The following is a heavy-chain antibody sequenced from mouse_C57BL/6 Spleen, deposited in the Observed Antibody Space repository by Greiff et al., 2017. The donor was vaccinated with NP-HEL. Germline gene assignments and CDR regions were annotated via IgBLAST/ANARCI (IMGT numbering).Heavy chain of an antibody. CDR3: ARGWLRERGEDYFDY. CDR1: GFTFSDYG. D-gene: IGHD2-2*01. J-gene: IGHJ2*01. V-gene: IGHV5-17*01. Sequence: EVKLMESGGGLVKPGGSLKLSCAASGFTFSDYGMHWVRQAPEKGLEWVAYISSGSSTIYYADTVKGRFTISRDNAKNTLFLQMTSLRSEDTAMYYGARGWLRERGEDYFDYWGQGTTLTVSS. CDR2: ISSGSSTI.